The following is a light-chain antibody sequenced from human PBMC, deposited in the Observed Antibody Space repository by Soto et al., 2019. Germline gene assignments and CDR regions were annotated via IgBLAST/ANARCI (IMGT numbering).Light chain of an antibody. CDR2: DAS. J-gene: IGKJ4*01. Sequence: IQMTQSPSALSASVGDRVTITCRASQSISNWLAWYQQKPGKAPKLLIYDASSLESGVPSRFSGSGSGTEFTLTISSLQPDDFATYYCQQYNNWPLTFGGGTKVDIK. CDR1: QSISNW. CDR3: QQYNNWPLT. V-gene: IGKV1-5*01.